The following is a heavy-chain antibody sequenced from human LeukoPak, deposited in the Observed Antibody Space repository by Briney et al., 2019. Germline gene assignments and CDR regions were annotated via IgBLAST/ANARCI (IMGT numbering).Heavy chain of an antibody. CDR1: GGTVSSYW. V-gene: IGHV3-7*01. Sequence: AGSLTLSCAASGGTVSSYWVSLGSQAARHGLECLANIKRDGSEKYYVDSVKGRFTLSRDTAKNSLYLQMNSLRAEDTAVYYCARECDFWSGSPLYYYYYYMHVWGKGTTVTVSS. CDR2: IKRDGSEK. J-gene: IGHJ6*03. CDR3: ARECDFWSGSPLYYYYYYMHV. D-gene: IGHD3-3*01.